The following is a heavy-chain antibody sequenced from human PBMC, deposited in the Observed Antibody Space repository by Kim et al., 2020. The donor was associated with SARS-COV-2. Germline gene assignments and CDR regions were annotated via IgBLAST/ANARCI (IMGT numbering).Heavy chain of an antibody. CDR1: GLTFSSYG. J-gene: IGHJ4*02. CDR3: AKVGGITIFGVVMPHSLYFDY. CDR2: ISYDGSNK. V-gene: IGHV3-30*18. Sequence: GGSLRLSCAASGLTFSSYGMHWVRQAPGKGLEWVAVISYDGSNKYYADSVKGRFTISRDNSKNTLYLQMNSLRAEDTAVYYCAKVGGITIFGVVMPHSLYFDYWGQGTLVTVSS. D-gene: IGHD3-3*01.